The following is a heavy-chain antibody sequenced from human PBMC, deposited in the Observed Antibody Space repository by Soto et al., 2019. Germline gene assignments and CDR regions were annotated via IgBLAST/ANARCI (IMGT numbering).Heavy chain of an antibody. CDR3: ANHPYYDILTGTGYYYGMDV. CDR1: GFTFSSYA. CDR2: ISGSGGST. V-gene: IGHV3-23*01. Sequence: PGGSLRLSCAASGFTFSSYAMSWVRQAPGKGLEWVSAISGSGGSTYYADSVKGRFTISRDNSKNTLYLQMNSLRAEDTAVYYCANHPYYDILTGTGYYYGMDVWGQGTTVTVSS. D-gene: IGHD3-9*01. J-gene: IGHJ6*02.